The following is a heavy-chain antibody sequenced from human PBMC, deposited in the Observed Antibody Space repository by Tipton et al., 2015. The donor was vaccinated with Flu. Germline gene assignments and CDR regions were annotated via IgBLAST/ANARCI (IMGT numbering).Heavy chain of an antibody. CDR2: ISYSGST. CDR1: GGSISSGGYY. Sequence: TLSLTCTVSGGSISSGGYYWSWIRQHPGKGLEWIGYISYSGSTYYNPSLKSRVTISVDTSKNQFSLKLSSVTAADTAVYYCASQGEGAFDIWGQGTMVTVSS. D-gene: IGHD3-10*01. J-gene: IGHJ3*02. V-gene: IGHV4-31*03. CDR3: ASQGEGAFDI.